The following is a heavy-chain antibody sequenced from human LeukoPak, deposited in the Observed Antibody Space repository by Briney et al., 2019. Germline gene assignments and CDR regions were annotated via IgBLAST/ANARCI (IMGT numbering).Heavy chain of an antibody. CDR3: AKDLSPYYDSSGPQSS. V-gene: IGHV3-33*06. CDR1: GFTFSSYG. Sequence: GESLKISCAASGFTFSSYGMHWVRQAPGKGLEWVAVIWYDGSNKYYADSVKGRFTISRDNSRNTLYLQMNSLRAEDTAVYYCAKDLSPYYDSSGPQSSWGQGTLVTVSS. J-gene: IGHJ5*02. D-gene: IGHD3-22*01. CDR2: IWYDGSNK.